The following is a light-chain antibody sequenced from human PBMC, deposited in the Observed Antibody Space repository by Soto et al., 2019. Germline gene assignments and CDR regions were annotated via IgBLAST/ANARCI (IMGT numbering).Light chain of an antibody. V-gene: IGKV3-11*01. J-gene: IGKJ4*01. CDR2: DAS. Sequence: EIVLTQSPATLSLSPGERATLSCRASQSISSSLAWYQQKPGQAPRLLIYDASTRATGFPARFSGSGSGTDFTLTIGSLEPEDFGVYYCQQRSEWPPALTFGGGTKVEIK. CDR1: QSISSS. CDR3: QQRSEWPPALT.